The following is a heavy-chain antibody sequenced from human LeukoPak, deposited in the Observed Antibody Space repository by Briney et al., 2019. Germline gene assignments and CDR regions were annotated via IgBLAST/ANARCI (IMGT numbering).Heavy chain of an antibody. CDR1: GFTFSSYW. V-gene: IGHV3-7*01. Sequence: GGSLRLSCAASGFTFSSYWMSWVRQAPGKGLEWVANIKQDGSEKYYVDSVKGRFTISRDNAKNSLYLQMNSLRAEDTAVYYCARVIVATIEGGYYFDYWGQGTLVTVSS. D-gene: IGHD5-12*01. CDR3: ARVIVATIEGGYYFDY. CDR2: IKQDGSEK. J-gene: IGHJ4*02.